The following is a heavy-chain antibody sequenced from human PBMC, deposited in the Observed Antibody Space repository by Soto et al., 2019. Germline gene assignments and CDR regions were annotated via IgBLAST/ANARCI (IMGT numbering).Heavy chain of an antibody. V-gene: IGHV1-8*01. Sequence: QVQLVQSGAEVKKPGASVKVSCKASGYTFTSYDINWVRQATGQGLEWMGWMNPNSGNTVYAQKFQGRVTMIRNTSISTAYMELSSRRSEVTAVYYCARGGSWRYWSYYYYGIDVWGQGTTVTVSS. D-gene: IGHD3-10*01. CDR1: GYTFTSYD. CDR2: MNPNSGNT. CDR3: ARGGSWRYWSYYYYGIDV. J-gene: IGHJ6*02.